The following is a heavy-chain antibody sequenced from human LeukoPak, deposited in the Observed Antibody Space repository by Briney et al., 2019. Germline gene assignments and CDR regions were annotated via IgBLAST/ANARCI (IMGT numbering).Heavy chain of an antibody. J-gene: IGHJ4*02. V-gene: IGHV3-33*01. CDR3: ARDLNWVRGAFLVSPDY. CDR1: GFTFSSYG. Sequence: PGGSLRLSCAASGFTFSSYGMHWVRQAPGKGLEWVAVIWYDGSNKYYADSVKGRFTISRDNSKNTLYLQMNSLRAEDTAVYYCARDLNWVRGAFLVSPDYWGQGTLVTVSS. CDR2: IWYDGSNK. D-gene: IGHD3-10*01.